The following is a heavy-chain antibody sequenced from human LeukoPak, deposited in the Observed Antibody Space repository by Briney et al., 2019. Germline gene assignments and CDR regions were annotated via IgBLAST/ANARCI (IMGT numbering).Heavy chain of an antibody. CDR2: IIPAGGGA. V-gene: IGHV1-46*01. J-gene: IGHJ4*02. CDR1: GYSFVTYY. D-gene: IGHD6-6*01. Sequence: ASVKVSCKASGYSFVTYYLHWLRQAPGQGLEWRGMIIPAGGGASYAQKFRGRVTMTTDMSTSSVNMELSSLTSEDTAEYYCARGGDSHYSSSSRFDNWGQGTLVSVSS. CDR3: ARGGDSHYSSSSRFDN.